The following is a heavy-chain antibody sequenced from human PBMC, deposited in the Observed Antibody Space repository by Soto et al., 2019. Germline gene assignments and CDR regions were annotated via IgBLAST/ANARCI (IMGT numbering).Heavy chain of an antibody. CDR3: ARVFSVRCGGSCVGGGFDY. D-gene: IGHD2-15*01. CDR1: VGSISRGCDY. CDR2: IYYSGST. Sequence: AQTLSLTCAVSVGSISRGCDYWSLIRQHPGKGLEWIGYIYYSGSTYYNPSLKSRVTISVDTSKNQCSLKLSSVTAADTAVYYCARVFSVRCGGSCVGGGFDYWGQGTLVTVSS. J-gene: IGHJ4*02. V-gene: IGHV4-31*11.